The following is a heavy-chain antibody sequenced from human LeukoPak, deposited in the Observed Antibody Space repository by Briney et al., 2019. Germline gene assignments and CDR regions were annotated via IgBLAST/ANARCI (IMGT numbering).Heavy chain of an antibody. J-gene: IGHJ4*02. CDR2: ISSSGSTI. CDR3: ARQYDFWSGYSFFDY. CDR1: GFTFSDYY. D-gene: IGHD3-3*01. Sequence: GGSLRLSCAASGFTFSDYYMSWIRQAPGKGLEWVSYISSSGSTIYYADSVKGRFTISRDNAKNSLYLQMNSLRAEDTAVYYCARQYDFWSGYSFFDYWGQGTLVTVSS. V-gene: IGHV3-11*04.